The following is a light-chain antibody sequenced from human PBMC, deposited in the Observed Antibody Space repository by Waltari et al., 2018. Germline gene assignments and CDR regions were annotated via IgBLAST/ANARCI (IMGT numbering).Light chain of an antibody. CDR2: DVS. Sequence: VLTQSPDTLSLSPGERATLSCRASHTIRNINLAWYQQKPGQPPRLLIYDVSGRATGIPDRFSASGSGTDFTLTISRLEPEDFAVYYCQESFNSPYTFGQWTRVEIK. V-gene: IGKV3D-20*02. CDR1: HTIRNIN. CDR3: QESFNSPYT. J-gene: IGKJ2*01.